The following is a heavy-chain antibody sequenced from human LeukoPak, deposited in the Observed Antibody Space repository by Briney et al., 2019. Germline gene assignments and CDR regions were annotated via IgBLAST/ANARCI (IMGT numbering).Heavy chain of an antibody. V-gene: IGHV1-69*13. CDR2: IIPIFGTA. CDR3: ARGWLAETTVVTPYNY. D-gene: IGHD4-23*01. Sequence: SVKVSCKASGGTFSSNAISWVRQAPGQGLEWMGGIIPIFGTANYAQKFQGRVTITAVESMSTAYMELSSLRYTAVYYCARGWLAETTVVTPYNYWGQGTLVTVSS. J-gene: IGHJ4*02. CDR1: GGTFSSNA.